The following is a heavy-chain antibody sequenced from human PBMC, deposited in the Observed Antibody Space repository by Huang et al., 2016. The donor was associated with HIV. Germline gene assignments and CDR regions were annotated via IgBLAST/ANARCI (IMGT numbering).Heavy chain of an antibody. J-gene: IGHJ5*02. CDR3: AKESRWFSDFDQ. V-gene: IGHV3-30*18. D-gene: IGHD2-15*01. CDR1: GFIFSNFG. Sequence: QVQLVESGGGVVQPGTSLRLSCAASGFIFSNFGMPWVSQAPGKGLEWVAVISYDGRSDRYSDSVKGRFTISRDNDKNTLSLEMNRLRHDDTAVYYCAKESRWFSDFDQWGQGTLVTVSS. CDR2: ISYDGRSD.